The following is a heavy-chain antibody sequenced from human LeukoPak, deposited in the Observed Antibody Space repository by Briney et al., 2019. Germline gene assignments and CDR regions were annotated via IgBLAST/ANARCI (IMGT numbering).Heavy chain of an antibody. CDR2: IWYDGSNK. D-gene: IGHD3-22*01. J-gene: IGHJ4*02. CDR3: AKEGVTMTVVVFDY. V-gene: IGHV3-33*06. Sequence: GGSLRLSCAASGFTFSSYGMHWVRQAPGKGLEWVAVIWYDGSNKYYADSVKGRFTISRDNSKNTLYLQMNSLRAEDTAVYYCAKEGVTMTVVVFDYWGQGTLVTVSS. CDR1: GFTFSSYG.